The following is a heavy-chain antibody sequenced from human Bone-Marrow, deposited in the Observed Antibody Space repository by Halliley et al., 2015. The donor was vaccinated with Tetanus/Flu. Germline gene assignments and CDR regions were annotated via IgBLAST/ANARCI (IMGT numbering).Heavy chain of an antibody. V-gene: IGHV3-9*01. CDR3: GKDTS. CDR1: GFPFDNYA. Sequence: SGFPFDNYAMHWVRQAPGKGLEWVSGISWNSGDIGYADSVKGRFTISRDNAKNSLYLHMNSLKAEDTGFYYCGKDTSWGQGTLVTVAP. J-gene: IGHJ4*02. CDR2: ISWNSGDI.